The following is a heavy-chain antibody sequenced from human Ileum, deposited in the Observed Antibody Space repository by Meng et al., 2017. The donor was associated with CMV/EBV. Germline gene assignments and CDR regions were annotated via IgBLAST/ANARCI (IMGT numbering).Heavy chain of an antibody. CDR2: ISGSGGST. V-gene: IGHV3-23*01. J-gene: IGHJ4*02. Sequence: CAASVFPFSPYAMSWVRQAPGKGLEWVPGISGSGGSTYYADSVKGRFTISRDNSKNTLYLQMNSLRAEDTAVYYCAKSVGTTRYFDYWGQGTLVTVSS. CDR3: AKSVGTTRYFDY. CDR1: VFPFSPYA. D-gene: IGHD1-26*01.